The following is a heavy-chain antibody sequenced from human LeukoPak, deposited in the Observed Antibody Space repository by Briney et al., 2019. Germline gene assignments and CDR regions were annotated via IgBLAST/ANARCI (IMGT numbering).Heavy chain of an antibody. D-gene: IGHD5-24*01. CDR3: AIGRDGYNLGAFDI. CDR2: MDPNSGNT. CDR1: GYTFTSYD. J-gene: IGHJ3*02. V-gene: IGHV1-8*01. Sequence: ASVKVSCKASGYTFTSYDINWVRQATGQGLEWMGWMDPNSGNTGYARKFQGRVTMTRNTSISTAYMELSSLRSEDTAVYYCAIGRDGYNLGAFDIWGQGTMVTVSS.